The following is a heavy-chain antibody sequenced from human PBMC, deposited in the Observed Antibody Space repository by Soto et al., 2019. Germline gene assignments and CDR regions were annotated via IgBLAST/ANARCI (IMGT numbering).Heavy chain of an antibody. CDR3: ARGRSGYYENWFDP. CDR1: GGSISSGGYS. Sequence: PSETLSLTCAVSGGSISSGGYSWSWIRQPPGKGLEWIGYIYHSGSTYYNPSLKSRVTISVDRSKNQFSLKLSSVTAADTAVYYCARGRSGYYENWFDPWGKGTLVTVSS. V-gene: IGHV4-30-2*01. D-gene: IGHD3-22*01. J-gene: IGHJ5*02. CDR2: IYHSGST.